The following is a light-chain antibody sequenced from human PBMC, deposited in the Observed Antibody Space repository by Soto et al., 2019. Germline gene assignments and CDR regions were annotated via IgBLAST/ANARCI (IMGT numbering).Light chain of an antibody. CDR2: DNN. V-gene: IGLV1-51*01. CDR1: SSKIGDNY. J-gene: IGLJ3*02. Sequence: QSGLTQPPSVSAAPGQKVTISCSGSSSKIGDNYVSWYQQLPGTAPKLLIYDNNKRPSGIPDRFSGSKSGTSATLGITGLQTGDEADYYCGTWDSSLSAGVFGGGTKLTVL. CDR3: GTWDSSLSAGV.